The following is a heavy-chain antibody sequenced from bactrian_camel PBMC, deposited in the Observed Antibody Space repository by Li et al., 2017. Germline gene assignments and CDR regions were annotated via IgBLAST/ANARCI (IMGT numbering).Heavy chain of an antibody. CDR2: IDSDDST. V-gene: IGHV3S53*01. Sequence: HVQLVESGGGSVQAGESLRLSCAASPITASIGCMAWFRQAPGKEREYVAAIDSDDSTKYADSVKGRFTISRDNAKNTLYLQMNSLEPEDTAMYYCMADRTKNLETMIFGLVYSGPGTQVTVS. CDR1: PITASIGC. D-gene: IGHD4*01. CDR3: MADRTKNLETMIFGLVY. J-gene: IGHJ4*01.